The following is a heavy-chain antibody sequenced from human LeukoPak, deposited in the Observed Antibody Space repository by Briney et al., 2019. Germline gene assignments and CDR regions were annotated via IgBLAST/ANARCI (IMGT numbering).Heavy chain of an antibody. CDR3: AKGLTDAFDI. V-gene: IGHV3-23*01. CDR1: GFTFSSYA. Sequence: GGSLRLSCAASGFTFSSYAMSWIRQAPGKGLEWVSAINGTGGSSYFADSVKGRFTISRDNFKNTLYLQMSSLRGDDTAVYYCAKGLTDAFDIWGQGRMVTVSS. D-gene: IGHD3-16*01. CDR2: INGTGGSS. J-gene: IGHJ3*02.